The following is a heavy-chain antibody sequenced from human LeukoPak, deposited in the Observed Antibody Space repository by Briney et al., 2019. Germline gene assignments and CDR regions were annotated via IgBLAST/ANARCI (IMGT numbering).Heavy chain of an antibody. CDR1: GYTFTGYY. J-gene: IGHJ4*02. V-gene: IGHV1-2*02. D-gene: IGHD5-12*01. CDR3: ARDRGYVSASPCDY. CDR2: INPNSGGT. Sequence: ASVKVSCKASGYTFTGYYMHWVRQAPGQGLEWMGWINPNSGGTNYAQKFQGRVTMTRDTSISTAYMELRSLRSDDTAVYYCARDRGYVSASPCDYWGQGTLVTVSS.